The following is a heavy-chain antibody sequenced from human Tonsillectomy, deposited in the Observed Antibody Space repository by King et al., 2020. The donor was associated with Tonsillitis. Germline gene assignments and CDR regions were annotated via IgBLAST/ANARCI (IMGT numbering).Heavy chain of an antibody. J-gene: IGHJ4*02. CDR1: GYSFTSYW. CDR2: IDPSDSYT. V-gene: IGHV5-10-1*01. D-gene: IGHD2-21*02. Sequence: DGQLVQSGAEVKKPGESLSISCRISGYSFTSYWINWVRQMPGKGLEWMGRIDPSDSYTNYSPSFQGHVTISPDKSISTAYLQWSSLKASDTAMYYCAIDSLDKIGVTHWGRGTLVTVSS. CDR3: AIDSLDKIGVTH.